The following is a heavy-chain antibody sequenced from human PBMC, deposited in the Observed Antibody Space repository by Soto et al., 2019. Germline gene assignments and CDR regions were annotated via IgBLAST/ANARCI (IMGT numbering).Heavy chain of an antibody. V-gene: IGHV5-10-1*01. Sequence: PGESLKISCKGSGYSFTRYWTSWVRQMPGKGLEWMGRVDPSDSYTNYSPSFQGKVTISADKSISTAYLQWSSLKASDTAMYYCARRGARRNYGMDVWGQGTTLTVSS. D-gene: IGHD3-10*01. J-gene: IGHJ6*02. CDR2: VDPSDSYT. CDR1: GYSFTRYW. CDR3: ARRGARRNYGMDV.